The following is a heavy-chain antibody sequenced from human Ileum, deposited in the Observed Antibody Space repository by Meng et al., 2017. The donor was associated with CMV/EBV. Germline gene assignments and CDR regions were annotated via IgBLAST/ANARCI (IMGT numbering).Heavy chain of an antibody. J-gene: IGHJ6*02. CDR1: GFSLSNARMG. CDR2: IYYSGST. D-gene: IGHD3-3*01. CDR3: AREPTDFWSGYAAGNQDYYYGMDV. V-gene: IGHV4-30-4*08. Sequence: SGPTLVKPTETLTLTCTVSGFSLSNARMGVSWIRQPPGKGLEWIGYIYYSGSTYYNPSLKSRVTISVDTSKNQFSLKLSSVTAADTAVYYCAREPTDFWSGYAAGNQDYYYGMDVWGQGTTVTVSS.